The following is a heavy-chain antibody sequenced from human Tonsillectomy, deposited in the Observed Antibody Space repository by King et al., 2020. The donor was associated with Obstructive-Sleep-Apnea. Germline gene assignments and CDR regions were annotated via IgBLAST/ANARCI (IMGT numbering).Heavy chain of an antibody. V-gene: IGHV4-59*08. D-gene: IGHD6-13*01. CDR1: GGSISSHY. J-gene: IGHJ2*01. CDR3: ARLGAAAATVDYWYFDF. Sequence: VQLQESGPGLVKPSETLSLTCTVYGGSISSHYWSWIRQPPGRGLEWIGYIYYTGSTNYNPSLKSRLTISVDTSKNQFSLRLSSVTAADTAVYYCARLGAAAATVDYWYFDFWGRGTLVTVSS. CDR2: IYYTGST.